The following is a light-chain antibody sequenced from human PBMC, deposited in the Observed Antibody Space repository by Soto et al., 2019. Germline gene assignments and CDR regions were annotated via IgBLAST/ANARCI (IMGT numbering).Light chain of an antibody. CDR1: QSISYY. V-gene: IGKV1-39*01. CDR3: QQSSSIPRT. CDR2: AAS. J-gene: IGKJ2*01. Sequence: DIQMTQSPSSLSASVGDRVTITCRASQSISYYLSWYQLKPGKVPKLLISAASSLQSGVPSRFSGSGYGTDFPRTISSLQPEDFATYYCQQSSSIPRTFGQGTKLEIK.